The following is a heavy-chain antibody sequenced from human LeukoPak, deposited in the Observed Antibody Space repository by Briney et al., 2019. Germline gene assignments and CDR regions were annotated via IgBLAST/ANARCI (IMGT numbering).Heavy chain of an antibody. Sequence: PGGSLRLSCAASRFTFSYFAMHWVRQAPGKGLGWVAVLSDDGSNKFYADSVKGRFTISRDNSKNTLYLQMNSLRAEDTAFYYCAKDPHSSSWYYFDSWGQGTLVTVSS. CDR1: RFTFSYFA. CDR3: AKDPHSSSWYYFDS. J-gene: IGHJ4*02. D-gene: IGHD6-13*01. CDR2: LSDDGSNK. V-gene: IGHV3-30*18.